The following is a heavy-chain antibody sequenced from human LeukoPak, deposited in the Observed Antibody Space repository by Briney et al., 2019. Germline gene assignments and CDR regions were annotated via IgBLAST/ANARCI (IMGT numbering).Heavy chain of an antibody. V-gene: IGHV5-51*01. CDR1: GYSFTSYW. CDR2: IYHGDSDT. Sequence: GEALQISCQGSGYSFTSYWIGWVRPMPGKGLEWMGIIYHGDSDTRYSASFQGQVTISADKSISTAYLQWSSLKASDTAMYYCARRPNRYCSSTSCYEDPYYYYNMDVWGKGTTVTVSS. D-gene: IGHD2-2*01. J-gene: IGHJ6*03. CDR3: ARRPNRYCSSTSCYEDPYYYYNMDV.